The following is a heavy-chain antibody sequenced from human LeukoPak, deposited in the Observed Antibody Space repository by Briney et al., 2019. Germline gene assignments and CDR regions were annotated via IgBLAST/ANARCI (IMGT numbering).Heavy chain of an antibody. V-gene: IGHV4-34*01. D-gene: IGHD3-22*01. CDR2: INHSGST. CDR1: GGSFSGYY. CDR3: AHYYYDSSGYYWSWFDP. J-gene: IGHJ5*02. Sequence: PSETLSLTCAVYGGSFSGYYWSWIRQPPGKGLEWIGEINHSGSTNYNPSLKSRVTISVDTSKNQFSLKLSSVTAADTAVYYCAHYYYDSSGYYWSWFDPWGQGTLVTVSS.